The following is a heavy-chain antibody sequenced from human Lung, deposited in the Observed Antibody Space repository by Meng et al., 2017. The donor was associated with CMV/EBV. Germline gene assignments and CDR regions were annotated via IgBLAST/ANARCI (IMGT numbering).Heavy chain of an antibody. CDR2: ISSSGYTI. J-gene: IGHJ6*02. V-gene: IGHV3-48*03. Sequence: GESLKISCVVSRFTFNDFEMSWVRQAPGKGPEWVSYISSSGYTIYYADSVKGRFTISRDNAKNSPHLQMNNLRAEDTAVYYCARVGYSNAPAHYYYGLDVWGQGTTVTVSS. CDR3: ARVGYSNAPAHYYYGLDV. D-gene: IGHD6-13*01. CDR1: RFTFNDFE.